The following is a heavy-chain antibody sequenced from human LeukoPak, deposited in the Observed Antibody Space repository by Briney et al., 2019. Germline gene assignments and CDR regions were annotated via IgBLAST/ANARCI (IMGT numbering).Heavy chain of an antibody. Sequence: GSSVKVSCKASGGTFSSYAISWVRQAPGQGLEWMGGIIPIFGTANYAQKFQGRVTITRGTSASTAYMELSSLRSEDTAVYYCARGRLGCSGGSCYRPEYNWFDPWGQGTLVTVSS. CDR2: IIPIFGTA. D-gene: IGHD2-15*01. CDR1: GGTFSSYA. J-gene: IGHJ5*02. CDR3: ARGRLGCSGGSCYRPEYNWFDP. V-gene: IGHV1-69*05.